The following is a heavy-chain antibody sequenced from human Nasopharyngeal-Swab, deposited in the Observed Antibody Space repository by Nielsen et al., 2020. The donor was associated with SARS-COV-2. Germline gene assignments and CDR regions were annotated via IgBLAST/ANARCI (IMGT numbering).Heavy chain of an antibody. Sequence: GESLKISCAASGFTFSSYEMNWVRQAPGKGLEWVSYISSSGSTIYYADSVKGRFTISRDNAKNSLYLQMNSLRAEDTAVYYCARVSTRDAWSWSYFDYWGQGTLVTVSS. CDR3: ARVSTRDAWSWSYFDY. CDR2: ISSSGSTI. V-gene: IGHV3-48*03. CDR1: GFTFSSYE. J-gene: IGHJ4*02. D-gene: IGHD3-10*01.